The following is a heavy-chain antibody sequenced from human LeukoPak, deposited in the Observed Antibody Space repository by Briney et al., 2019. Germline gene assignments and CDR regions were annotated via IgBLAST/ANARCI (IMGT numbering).Heavy chain of an antibody. D-gene: IGHD3-10*01. V-gene: IGHV3-64D*06. CDR1: RFPFSNFN. CDR2: ITSDGGSI. J-gene: IGHJ4*02. Sequence: GGSLRLSCSASRFPFSNFNMHWVPQAPGKALQFVSDITSDGGSIDYADSVRGSFTIHRHNSKHTLYLRMTSLRVEDTALYYFVRGLYGLGWDYWGPGTLVTVSS. CDR3: VRGLYGLGWDY.